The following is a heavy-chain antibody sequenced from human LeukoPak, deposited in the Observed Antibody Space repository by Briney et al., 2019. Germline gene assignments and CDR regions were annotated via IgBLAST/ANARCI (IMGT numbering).Heavy chain of an antibody. Sequence: GGSLRLSCAASGFTLSSYWMTWVRQAPGKGLEWVANIKQDGSTKYYVASVRGRFTISRDNAKNSLYLQMNSLGAEDMAIYYCAKDKYSWELLLGADYWGQGTLVTVSS. D-gene: IGHD1-26*01. CDR2: IKQDGSTK. J-gene: IGHJ4*02. CDR1: GFTLSSYW. V-gene: IGHV3-7*01. CDR3: AKDKYSWELLLGADY.